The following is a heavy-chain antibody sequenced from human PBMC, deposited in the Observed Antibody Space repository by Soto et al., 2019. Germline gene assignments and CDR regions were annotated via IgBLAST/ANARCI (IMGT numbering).Heavy chain of an antibody. V-gene: IGHV3-23*01. CDR2: ISSSGST. J-gene: IGHJ4*02. CDR1: GFTFSSQT. CDR3: AKGARDVDS. D-gene: IGHD5-12*01. Sequence: EAQLLESGGGLVQPGGSLRPSCAASGFTFSSQTMSWVRQAPGKGLEWVSVISSSGSTSYTDSVEGRFTISKDSSKNTLYLQLNSLRVEDTAVYYCAKGARDVDSWGQGTLVTVSS.